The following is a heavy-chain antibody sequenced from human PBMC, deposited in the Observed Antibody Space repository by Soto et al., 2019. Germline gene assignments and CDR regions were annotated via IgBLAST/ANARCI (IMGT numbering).Heavy chain of an antibody. D-gene: IGHD3-16*02. CDR1: GFSFSNYA. J-gene: IGHJ3*02. Sequence: QVQLVESGGGVVQPGRSLRLSCVASGFSFSNYAMHWVRQAPGKGLEWVAVISYDGSNKYYADSVKGRFTISRDNSKNTLYLHMNNLRTEDTAVYYCATVRGYRQDFDAFDIWGQGTMVTVSS. CDR3: ATVRGYRQDFDAFDI. CDR2: ISYDGSNK. V-gene: IGHV3-30-3*01.